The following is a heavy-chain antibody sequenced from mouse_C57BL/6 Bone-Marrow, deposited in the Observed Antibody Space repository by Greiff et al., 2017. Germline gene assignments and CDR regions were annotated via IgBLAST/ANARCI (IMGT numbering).Heavy chain of an antibody. V-gene: IGHV1-55*01. CDR2: IYPTSGRT. Sequence: QVQLQQPGAELVEPGASVKMSCKASGYTFTSYWITWVKQRPGQGLEWIGDIYPTSGRTNYNEKFKSKAILTVDTSSNTAYMQLSSLTSEDSAVFCCARSGPLGRSFDYWGQGTTLTVSS. D-gene: IGHD4-1*01. J-gene: IGHJ2*01. CDR3: ARSGPLGRSFDY. CDR1: GYTFTSYW.